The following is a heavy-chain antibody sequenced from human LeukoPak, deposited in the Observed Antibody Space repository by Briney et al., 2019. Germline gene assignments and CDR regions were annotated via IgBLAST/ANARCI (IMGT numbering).Heavy chain of an antibody. J-gene: IGHJ4*02. CDR1: GFTVSSNY. Sequence: GGSLRLSCAASGFTVSSNYMSWVRQAPGKGLEWASVIYSGGSTYYADSVKGRFTISRDNSKNTLYLQMNSLRAEDTAVYYCASQARKGQYFDYWGQGTLVTVSS. V-gene: IGHV3-66*04. CDR3: ASQARKGQYFDY. CDR2: IYSGGST.